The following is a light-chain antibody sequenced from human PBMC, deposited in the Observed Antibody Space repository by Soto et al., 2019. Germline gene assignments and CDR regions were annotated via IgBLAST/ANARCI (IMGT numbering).Light chain of an antibody. J-gene: IGKJ1*01. Sequence: EIVLTQSPGTLSLSPGERATLFCRASQSLSSTYLAWYQHKPGQTPRLLIYGASTRAPGIPDRFSGSESGTDFTLTISRLEPEDFPVYYCQKYGNSQCTFVQGTKVEIK. CDR1: QSLSSTY. CDR3: QKYGNSQCT. CDR2: GAS. V-gene: IGKV3-20*01.